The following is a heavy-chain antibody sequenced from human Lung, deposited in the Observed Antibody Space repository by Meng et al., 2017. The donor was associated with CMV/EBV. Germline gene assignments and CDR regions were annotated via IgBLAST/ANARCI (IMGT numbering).Heavy chain of an antibody. CDR3: SRMATYYYYGLDV. CDR1: GFSLNNGRMR. J-gene: IGHJ6*02. CDR2: IFSHDEK. Sequence: SGXXLVXPTETLTLTCNVSGFSLNNGRMRVSWIRQPPGKALEWLAHIFSHDEKSYSTSLKSRLTISKDSSRSQVVLTMTNMDPVDKGTYYCSRMATYYYYGLDVWXQGTXVTVSS. V-gene: IGHV2-26*01.